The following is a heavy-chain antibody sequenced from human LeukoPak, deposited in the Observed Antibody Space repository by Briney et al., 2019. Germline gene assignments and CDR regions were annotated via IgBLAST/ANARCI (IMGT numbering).Heavy chain of an antibody. CDR2: MNPNSGNT. CDR1: GYTFTSCD. J-gene: IGHJ4*02. V-gene: IGHV1-8*03. CDR3: ARDRYCTNGVCYRGFDY. Sequence: ASVKVSCKASGYTFTSCDINWVRQATGQGLEWMGWMNPNSGNTGYAQKFQGRVTITRNTSISTAYMELSSLRSEDTAVYYCARDRYCTNGVCYRGFDYSGQGTLVTVSS. D-gene: IGHD2-8*01.